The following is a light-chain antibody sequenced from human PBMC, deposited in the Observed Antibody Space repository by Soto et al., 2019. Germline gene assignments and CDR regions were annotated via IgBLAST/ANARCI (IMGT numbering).Light chain of an antibody. V-gene: IGKV3-11*01. CDR3: QQRFNWPGLT. CDR1: QSVNTF. Sequence: EIVLTQSPATLSLSPRERATLSCRASQSVNTFLAWYQQKPGQAPRLLISDASNRATGIPARFSGSGSGTDFTLTISSLEPEDFAVYYCQQRFNWPGLTFGGGTKVEIK. J-gene: IGKJ4*01. CDR2: DAS.